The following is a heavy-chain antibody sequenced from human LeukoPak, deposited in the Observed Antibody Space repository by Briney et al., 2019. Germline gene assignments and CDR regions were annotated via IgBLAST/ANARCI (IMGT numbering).Heavy chain of an antibody. J-gene: IGHJ4*02. CDR2: IGSSGRHT. Sequence: GGSLRLSCAASGFTFSCYEMKWVRQAPGKGLEWLSYIGSSGRHTYYADSVKGRFTISRDNAKNSLYLDMNSLRPEDTAVYYCARRGDRSQFDYWGQGTLVTVSS. CDR3: ARRGDRSQFDY. CDR1: GFTFSCYE. V-gene: IGHV3-48*03.